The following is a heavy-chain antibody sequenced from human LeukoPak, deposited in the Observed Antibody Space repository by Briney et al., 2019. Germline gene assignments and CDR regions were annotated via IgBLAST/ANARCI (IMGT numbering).Heavy chain of an antibody. D-gene: IGHD6-13*01. CDR3: ARVTGYMTEDYFDY. Sequence: SETLSLTCTVSGDSISSGDYYWSWIRQPAGKGLEWIGRISSSGGTNYNPSLKSRVTISVDTSKNQFSLRLSSVTAADTAVYYCARVTGYMTEDYFDYWGQGTLITVSS. CDR2: ISSSGGT. J-gene: IGHJ4*02. CDR1: GDSISSGDYY. V-gene: IGHV4-61*02.